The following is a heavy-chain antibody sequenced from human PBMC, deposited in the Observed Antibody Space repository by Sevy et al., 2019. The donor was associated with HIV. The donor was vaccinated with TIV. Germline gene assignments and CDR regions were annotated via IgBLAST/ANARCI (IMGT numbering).Heavy chain of an antibody. CDR1: GYTFSIYG. CDR2: ISAHDGNT. J-gene: IGHJ4*02. Sequence: ASVKVSCKASGYTFSIYGMIWVRQAPGQGLEWMGWISAHDGNTHLAQNLQGRVTMTTDTSTSTAYMELRSLRSDDTAIYYCARDSYGVTTDYWGQGTLVTVSS. D-gene: IGHD4-17*01. CDR3: ARDSYGVTTDY. V-gene: IGHV1-18*01.